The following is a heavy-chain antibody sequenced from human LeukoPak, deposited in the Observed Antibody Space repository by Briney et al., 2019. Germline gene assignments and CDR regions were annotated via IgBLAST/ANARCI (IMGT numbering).Heavy chain of an antibody. D-gene: IGHD3-10*01. V-gene: IGHV3-21*01. Sequence: GGSLRLSCAASGFTFSSYRMNWVRQAPGKGLEWVSSISSSSSYIYYADSVKGRFTISRDNAKNSLYLQMNSLRAEDTAVYYCAGDYYGSGAYGLTAYWGQGTLVTVSS. CDR3: AGDYYGSGAYGLTAY. CDR1: GFTFSSYR. CDR2: ISSSSSYI. J-gene: IGHJ4*02.